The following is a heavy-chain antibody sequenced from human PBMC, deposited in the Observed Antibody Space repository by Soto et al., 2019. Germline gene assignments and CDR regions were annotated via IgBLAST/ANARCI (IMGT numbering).Heavy chain of an antibody. CDR1: GFTFSSDA. D-gene: IGHD3-22*01. CDR2: ISYDGSNK. CDR3: ARNLIRNPRYDASSGYFQH. Sequence: QVQLVESGGGVVQPGVSLTLSCAASGFTFSSDAMHWVRQAPGKALERVAGISYDGSNKYYADSVKGRFTISRDNSKNPLSLQMNSLTAEDTAVYYCARNLIRNPRYDASSGYFQHWGQGTLVTFSS. J-gene: IGHJ1*01. V-gene: IGHV3-30-3*01.